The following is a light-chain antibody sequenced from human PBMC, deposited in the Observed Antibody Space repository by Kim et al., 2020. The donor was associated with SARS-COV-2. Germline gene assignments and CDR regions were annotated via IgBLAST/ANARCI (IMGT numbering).Light chain of an antibody. J-gene: IGLJ3*02. V-gene: IGLV1-40*01. CDR3: QSYDSSLSARV. CDR1: SSNIGAGYD. Sequence: QRVTVSYTGSSSNIGAGYDVHWYQQLPGAAPKLLIYGNSDRPSGVPDRFSGSKSGTSASLAITGLQAEDEADYYCQSYDSSLSARVFGGGTQLTVL. CDR2: GNS.